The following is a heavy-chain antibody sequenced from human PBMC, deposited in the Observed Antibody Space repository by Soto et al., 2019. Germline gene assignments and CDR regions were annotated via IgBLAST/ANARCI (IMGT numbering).Heavy chain of an antibody. J-gene: IGHJ5*02. V-gene: IGHV1-8*01. CDR3: ARDGDYWGDWFDP. Sequence: QVQLVQSVAEVKKPGASVKVSCKASGYTFTSYDINWVRQAPGQGLEWMGWMNPNSGNTGYAQKFQGRGTMTRNTSITTAYMELSSLRSEDTAVYYCARDGDYWGDWFDPWGQGTLVTVS. CDR2: MNPNSGNT. D-gene: IGHD4-17*01. CDR1: GYTFTSYD.